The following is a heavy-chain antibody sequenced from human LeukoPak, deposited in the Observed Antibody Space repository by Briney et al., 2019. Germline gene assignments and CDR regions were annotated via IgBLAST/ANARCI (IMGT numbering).Heavy chain of an antibody. Sequence: GGSLRLSCAASGFSFSKYWMHWVRQTPGEGLVWVARIKEDGTYTSYAGSVKGRFTISRDNARNTVFLQMNSLRAEDTAVYYCARDFDMGITPGDDFDFWGQGTVVTVSS. CDR3: ARDFDMGITPGDDFDF. V-gene: IGHV3-74*01. J-gene: IGHJ4*02. CDR1: GFSFSKYW. D-gene: IGHD3-9*01. CDR2: IKEDGTYT.